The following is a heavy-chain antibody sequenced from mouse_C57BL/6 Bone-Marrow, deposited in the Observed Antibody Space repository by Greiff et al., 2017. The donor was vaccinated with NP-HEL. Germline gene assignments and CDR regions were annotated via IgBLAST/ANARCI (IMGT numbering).Heavy chain of an antibody. V-gene: IGHV1-82*01. J-gene: IGHJ4*01. CDR3: ARHGYYEYYYAMDY. D-gene: IGHD2-3*01. Sequence: QVQLQQSGPELVKPGASVKISCKASGYAFSSSWMNWVKQRPGKGLEWIGRIYPGDGDTNSNGKFTGTATLPVDKSSSTADMQLSSLTSEDYAVYFCARHGYYEYYYAMDYWGQGTSVTVAS. CDR2: IYPGDGDT. CDR1: GYAFSSSW.